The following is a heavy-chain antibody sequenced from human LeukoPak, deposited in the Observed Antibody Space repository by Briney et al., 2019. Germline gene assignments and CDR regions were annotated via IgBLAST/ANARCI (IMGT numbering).Heavy chain of an antibody. D-gene: IGHD3-3*01. CDR1: GFTFSSYW. J-gene: IGHJ4*02. Sequence: GGSLRLSCAASGFTFSSYWMHRVRQAPGKGLVWVSRISDGGSTTTYADSVKGRFTISRDNAKNTLYLQMNGLRAEDTAVYYCARDLGNFWSGYYNPRIDYWGQGTLVTVSS. V-gene: IGHV3-74*01. CDR3: ARDLGNFWSGYYNPRIDY. CDR2: ISDGGSTT.